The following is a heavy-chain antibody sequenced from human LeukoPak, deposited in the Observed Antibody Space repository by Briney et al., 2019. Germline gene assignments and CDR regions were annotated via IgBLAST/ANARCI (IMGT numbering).Heavy chain of an antibody. CDR3: ARVGPDVDWPHGAVDY. V-gene: IGHV1-8*01. CDR1: GYTFTSYD. CDR2: MNPNSGNT. J-gene: IGHJ4*02. Sequence: ASVKVSCNASGYTFTSYDINWVRQATGQGLEWMGWMNPNSGNTGYAQKFQGRVTMTRNTSISTAYMELSSLRSEDTAVYYCARVGPDVDWPHGAVDYWGQGTLVTVSS. D-gene: IGHD3-9*01.